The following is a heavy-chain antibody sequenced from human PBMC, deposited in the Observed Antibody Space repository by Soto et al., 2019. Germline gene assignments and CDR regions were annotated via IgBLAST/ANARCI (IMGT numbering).Heavy chain of an antibody. CDR3: ARHPWDRSGSYRIDY. Sequence: GSLRLSCAASGFTFSSCAMSWVRQAPGKGLEWVSAISGSGGSTYYADSVKGRFTISRDNSKNTLYLQMNSLRAEDTAVYYCARHPWDRSGSYRIDYWGQGPLVTVSS. CDR2: ISGSGGST. J-gene: IGHJ4*02. CDR1: GFTFSSCA. V-gene: IGHV3-23*01. D-gene: IGHD3-10*01.